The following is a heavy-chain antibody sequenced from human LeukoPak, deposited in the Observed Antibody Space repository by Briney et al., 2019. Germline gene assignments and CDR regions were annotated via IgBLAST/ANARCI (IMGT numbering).Heavy chain of an antibody. D-gene: IGHD3/OR15-3a*01. CDR3: ARGSPLDRYFDL. Sequence: PSETLSLTCTVSGGSISSSSHYWGWIRQPPGKGLEWIGSIYYSGSTYYNPSLKSRVTISVDTSGNQFSLKLTSLTAADTAVYYCARGSPLDRYFDLWGRGTLVTVSS. J-gene: IGHJ2*01. CDR1: GGSISSSSHY. CDR2: IYYSGST. V-gene: IGHV4-39*07.